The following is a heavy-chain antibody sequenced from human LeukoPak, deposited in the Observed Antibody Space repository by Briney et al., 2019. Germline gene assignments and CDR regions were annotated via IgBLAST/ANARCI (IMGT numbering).Heavy chain of an antibody. CDR2: ISGYNGDR. V-gene: IGHV1-18*01. CDR3: ARVRYYDSSGPYFDY. CDR1: GYMFSSYG. J-gene: IGHJ4*02. Sequence: ASVKVSCKASGYMFSSYGISWVRQAPGEGLEWMGWISGYNGDRKYAQKVQGRVTMTTDTSTTTAYMELRSLRSDDTAVYYCARVRYYDSSGPYFDYWGQGTLVTVSS. D-gene: IGHD3-22*01.